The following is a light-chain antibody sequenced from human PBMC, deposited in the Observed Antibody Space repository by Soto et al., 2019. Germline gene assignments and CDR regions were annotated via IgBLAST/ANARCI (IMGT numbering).Light chain of an antibody. J-gene: IGKJ2*01. Sequence: DIQMTQSPSSLSASVGDRVTITCRASQSISRYLNWYQQKLGKAPKFLIYDASNLQSGVPSRFSGSGSRSDFTLTISSLQPEDFATYYCQQSFSTPYTFGQGTKLEIK. CDR2: DAS. V-gene: IGKV1-39*01. CDR3: QQSFSTPYT. CDR1: QSISRY.